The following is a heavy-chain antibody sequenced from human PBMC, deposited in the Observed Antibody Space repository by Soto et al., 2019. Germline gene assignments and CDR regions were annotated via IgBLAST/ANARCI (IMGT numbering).Heavy chain of an antibody. D-gene: IGHD6-19*01. J-gene: IGHJ4*02. Sequence: SEPLSLTCTVPGGSMNSYYWSWIRQPPGKRLEWIGYIYYSGGTNYNPSLNSRVTISVDTSKNQFSLEVNSVTAADTALYYCARVASGAGVAAAIDYWRQGTLVTVSS. V-gene: IGHV4-59*01. CDR2: IYYSGGT. CDR1: GGSMNSYY. CDR3: ARVASGAGVAAAIDY.